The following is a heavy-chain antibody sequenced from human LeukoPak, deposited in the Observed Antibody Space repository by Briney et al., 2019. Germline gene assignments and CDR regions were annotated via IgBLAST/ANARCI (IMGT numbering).Heavy chain of an antibody. CDR1: GYPFTHYY. Sequence: SVKVSCKTSGYPFTHYYITWVRQAPGQGLEWMGWVSGYKAKTSYARKFQGRVTMTIETSTTTAYMELESLRSDDTAVYYCARETSTTWPPRYFQHWGQGTLVAVSS. D-gene: IGHD1-14*01. CDR3: ARETSTTWPPRYFQH. CDR2: VSGYKAKT. V-gene: IGHV1-18*01. J-gene: IGHJ1*01.